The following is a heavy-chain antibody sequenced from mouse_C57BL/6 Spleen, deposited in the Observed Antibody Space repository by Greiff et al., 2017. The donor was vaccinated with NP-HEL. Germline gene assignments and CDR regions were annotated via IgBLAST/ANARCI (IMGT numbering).Heavy chain of an antibody. CDR3: AVFITTVVAPYYYAMDY. J-gene: IGHJ4*01. CDR1: GYTFTTYP. V-gene: IGHV1-47*01. Sequence: QVQLQQSGAELVKPGASVKMSCKASGYTFTTYPIEWMKQNHGKSLEWIGTFHPYNDDTKYNEKFKGKATLTVEKSSSTVYLELSRLTSDDSAVYYCAVFITTVVAPYYYAMDYWGQGTSVTVSS. CDR2: FHPYNDDT. D-gene: IGHD1-1*01.